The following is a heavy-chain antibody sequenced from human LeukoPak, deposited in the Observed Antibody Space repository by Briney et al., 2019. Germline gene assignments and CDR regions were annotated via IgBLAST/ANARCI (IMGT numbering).Heavy chain of an antibody. J-gene: IGHJ4*02. CDR3: ARVTSGEDY. CDR2: INHSGST. V-gene: IGHV4-34*01. Sequence: SETLSLTCAVYGGSFSGYYWSWIRQPPGKGLEWIGEINHSGSTNYNPSLKSRVTISVDTSKNQFSLKLSSVTAGDTAVYYCARVTSGEDYWGQGTLVTVSS. D-gene: IGHD3-10*01. CDR1: GGSFSGYY.